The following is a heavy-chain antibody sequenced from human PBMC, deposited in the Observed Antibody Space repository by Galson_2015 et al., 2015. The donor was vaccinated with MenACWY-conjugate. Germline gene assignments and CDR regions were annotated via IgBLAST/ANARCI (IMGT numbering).Heavy chain of an antibody. J-gene: IGHJ4*02. CDR3: AKGDTSVTAPYS. CDR2: IRGSGENT. Sequence: LRLSCAASGFTFSSYTMSWVRQAPGKGLEGVSRIRGSGENTYYLDSVKGRFTVSRDNSHNTLYLQMNSLRSEDTAFYYCAKGDTSVTAPYSWGQGTLVTVSS. D-gene: IGHD2-21*02. CDR1: GFTFSSYT. V-gene: IGHV3-23*01.